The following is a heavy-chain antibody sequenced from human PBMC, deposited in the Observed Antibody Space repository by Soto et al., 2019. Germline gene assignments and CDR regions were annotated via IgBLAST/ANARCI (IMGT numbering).Heavy chain of an antibody. CDR1: GFTFSDAW. CDR2: IKSKADGGAT. Sequence: EAQLVESGGGLVKPGGSLRLSCAASGFTFSDAWMNWVRQAPGKGLEWVGRIKSKADGGATDYAAPVKGRFTISRDDSGNTLYVQMNSLKTEDIAVYYCTTLTMLPVHLDYWGLGTLVTVSS. D-gene: IGHD3-10*01. V-gene: IGHV3-15*07. CDR3: TTLTMLPVHLDY. J-gene: IGHJ4*02.